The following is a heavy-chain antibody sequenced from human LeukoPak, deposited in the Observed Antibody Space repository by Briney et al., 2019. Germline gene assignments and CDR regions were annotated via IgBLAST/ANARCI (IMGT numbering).Heavy chain of an antibody. Sequence: PSETLSLTCTVSGGSISSYYWSWIRQPPGKGLEWIGYIYYSGSTNYNPSLKSRVTISVDTSKNQFSLKLSSVTAADTAVYYCARGITIFGVVINYYYMDVWGKGTTVTVS. CDR1: GGSISSYY. J-gene: IGHJ6*03. CDR3: ARGITIFGVVINYYYMDV. CDR2: IYYSGST. D-gene: IGHD3-3*01. V-gene: IGHV4-59*01.